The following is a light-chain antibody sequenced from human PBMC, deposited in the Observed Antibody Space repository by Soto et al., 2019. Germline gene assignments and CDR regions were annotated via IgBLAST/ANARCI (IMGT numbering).Light chain of an antibody. Sequence: EIVLTQSPATLSLSPGEIATLSCRTSQSVSSYFAWYQQQPGRAPRLLIYDASNRATGIPARFIGSGSGTDFTLTISSLEPEDFAVYYCQQRSNWPITFGQGTRLEIK. V-gene: IGKV3-11*01. J-gene: IGKJ5*01. CDR3: QQRSNWPIT. CDR1: QSVSSY. CDR2: DAS.